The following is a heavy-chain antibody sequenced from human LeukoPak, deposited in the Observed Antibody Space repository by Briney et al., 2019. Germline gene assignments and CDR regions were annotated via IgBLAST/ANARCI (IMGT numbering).Heavy chain of an antibody. V-gene: IGHV3-30*02. CDR3: AKEGSSYYPDY. Sequence: PGGSLRLSCAASGFTFSDYGMHWVRQAPGKGLEWVVFIRYDGSETHYADSVKGRFTISRDNYRNTLYLQMNSLRTEDTAVYYCAKEGSSYYPDYWGQGTLVTVSS. CDR1: GFTFSDYG. CDR2: IRYDGSET. J-gene: IGHJ4*02. D-gene: IGHD3-10*01.